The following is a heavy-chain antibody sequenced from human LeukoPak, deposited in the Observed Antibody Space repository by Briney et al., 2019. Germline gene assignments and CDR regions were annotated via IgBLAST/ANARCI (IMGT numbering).Heavy chain of an antibody. D-gene: IGHD3-3*01. V-gene: IGHV3-23*01. CDR3: TRRTIFAGLGV. CDR1: GFTFTDHA. Sequence: GGSLRLSCAASGFTFTDHAMSWVRQAPGKGLEWVSGICGSGTSTYYADSVKGRFTISRDNSKNTLYLQMNSLRAEDTAVYYCTRRTIFAGLGVWGQGTTVTVSS. J-gene: IGHJ6*02. CDR2: ICGSGTST.